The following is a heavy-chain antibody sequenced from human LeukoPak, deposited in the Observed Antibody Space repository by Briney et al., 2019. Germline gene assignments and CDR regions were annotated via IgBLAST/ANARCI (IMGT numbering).Heavy chain of an antibody. CDR1: GGSFSGYY. V-gene: IGHV4-34*01. D-gene: IGHD4-11*01. CDR3: ARDRAYYSNLKFSDAFDI. J-gene: IGHJ3*02. Sequence: SETLSLTCAVYGGSFSGYYWSWIRQPPGKGLEWIGEINHSGSTNYNPSLKSRVTISVDTSKNQFSLKLSSVTAADTAVYYCARDRAYYSNLKFSDAFDIWGQGTMVTVSS. CDR2: INHSGST.